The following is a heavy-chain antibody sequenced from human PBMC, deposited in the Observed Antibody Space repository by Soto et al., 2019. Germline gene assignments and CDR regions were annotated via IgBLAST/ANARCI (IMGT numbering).Heavy chain of an antibody. D-gene: IGHD3-22*01. CDR1: GGLFSRNT. J-gene: IGHJ4*01. CDR3: ARTHFYEPDGVFDYFDF. CDR2: ITAFLGTT. V-gene: IGHV1-69*13. Sequence: ASVKVSCKASGGLFSRNTLCWVRQAPGQGLEWMGGITAFLGTTKYAQKFQGSVTITADESSATAYLELSSLRSEDTAVYYCARTHFYEPDGVFDYFDFWGHGTLVTVSS.